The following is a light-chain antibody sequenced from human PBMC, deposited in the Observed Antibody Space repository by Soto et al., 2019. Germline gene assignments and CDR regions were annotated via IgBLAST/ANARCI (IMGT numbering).Light chain of an antibody. J-gene: IGKJ2*01. CDR2: GAS. Sequence: IVMTQSPATLSVSPGERVTLSCRASETVRTNLAWFQQKPGQTPRLLIFGASTRATGIPTRFTGSGSETEFTLTIGSLQSEDLAVYYCQQYYNWPPDTFGQGTKLEIK. CDR1: ETVRTN. V-gene: IGKV3-15*01. CDR3: QQYYNWPPDT.